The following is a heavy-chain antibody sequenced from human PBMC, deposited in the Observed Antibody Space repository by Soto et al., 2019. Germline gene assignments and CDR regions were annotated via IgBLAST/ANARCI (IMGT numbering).Heavy chain of an antibody. D-gene: IGHD6-6*01. CDR2: IIPIFGTA. CDR3: ARVRAEYSSPRGWFDP. V-gene: IGHV1-69*01. CDR1: GGTFSSYA. Sequence: QVQLVQSGAEVKKPGSSVKVSCKASGGTFSSYAISWVRQAPGQGLEWMGGIIPIFGTANYAQKFQGRVMIAADDSTSTAYMELSSLRSEDTAVYYCARVRAEYSSPRGWFDPWGQGTLVTVSS. J-gene: IGHJ5*02.